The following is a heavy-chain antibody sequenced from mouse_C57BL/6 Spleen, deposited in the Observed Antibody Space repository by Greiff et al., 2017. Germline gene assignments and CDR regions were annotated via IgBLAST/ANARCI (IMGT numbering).Heavy chain of an antibody. D-gene: IGHD6-5*01. Sequence: VQLQQSGAELVKPGASVKLSCKASGYTFTSYWMHWVKQRPGQGLEWIGMIHPNSGSTNYNEKFKSKATLTVDKSSSTAYMQLSSLTSEDSAVYYCARAYTTWFAYWGQGTLVTVSA. CDR3: ARAYTTWFAY. CDR1: GYTFTSYW. J-gene: IGHJ3*01. CDR2: IHPNSGST. V-gene: IGHV1-64*01.